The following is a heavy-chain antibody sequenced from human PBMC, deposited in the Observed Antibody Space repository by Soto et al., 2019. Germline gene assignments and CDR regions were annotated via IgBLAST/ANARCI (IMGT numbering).Heavy chain of an antibody. CDR1: GGSISSGDYY. CDR2: IYYSGST. D-gene: IGHD2-15*01. Sequence: SETLSLTCTVSGGSISSGDYYWSWIRRPPGKGLEWIGYIYYSGSTYYNPSLKSRVTISVDTSKNQFSLKLSSVTAADTAVYYCASFRCSGGSCALSPWGQGTLVTVSS. J-gene: IGHJ5*02. CDR3: ASFRCSGGSCALSP. V-gene: IGHV4-30-4*01.